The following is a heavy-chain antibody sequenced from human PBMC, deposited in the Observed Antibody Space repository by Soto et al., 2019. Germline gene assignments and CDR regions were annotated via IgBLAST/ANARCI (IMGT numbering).Heavy chain of an antibody. V-gene: IGHV3-9*01. CDR1: GFTFDDYA. CDR2: ISWNSGSI. J-gene: IGHJ6*02. D-gene: IGHD5-18*01. Sequence: EVQLVESGGGLVQPGRSLRLSCAASGFTFDDYAMHWVRQAPGKGLEWVSGISWNSGSIGYVDSVKGRFTISRDNAKNSLYLQMNSLRAEDTALYYCAKDGGYSYAKGYGMDVWGQGTTVTVSS. CDR3: AKDGGYSYAKGYGMDV.